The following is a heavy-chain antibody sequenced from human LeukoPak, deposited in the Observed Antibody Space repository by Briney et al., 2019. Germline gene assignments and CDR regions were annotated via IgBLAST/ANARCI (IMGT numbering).Heavy chain of an antibody. CDR2: INSDGSST. V-gene: IGHV3-74*01. D-gene: IGHD2-21*02. CDR3: AREEGGVTNVYYYYYGMDV. J-gene: IGHJ6*02. CDR1: GFTFSSYW. Sequence: PGGSLRLSCAAAGFTFSSYWMHRVRQAPGKGLVWVSRINSDGSSTSYADSVKGRFTISRDNAKNTLYLQMNSLRAEDTAVYYCAREEGGVTNVYYYYYGMDVWGQGTTVTVSS.